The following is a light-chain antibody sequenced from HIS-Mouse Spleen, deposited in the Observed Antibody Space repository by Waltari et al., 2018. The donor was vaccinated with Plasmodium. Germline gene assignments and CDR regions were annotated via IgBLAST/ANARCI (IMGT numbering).Light chain of an antibody. Sequence: NFMLTQPHSVSESPGKTVTISCTRSSGSIASNYVQGYQQRPGSAPTTVIDEDNHRPSGVPDRFSGSIDSSSNSASLTISGLKTEDEADYYCQSYDSSNVVFGGGTKLTVL. J-gene: IGLJ2*01. CDR1: SGSIASNY. CDR3: QSYDSSNVV. CDR2: EDN. V-gene: IGLV6-57*04.